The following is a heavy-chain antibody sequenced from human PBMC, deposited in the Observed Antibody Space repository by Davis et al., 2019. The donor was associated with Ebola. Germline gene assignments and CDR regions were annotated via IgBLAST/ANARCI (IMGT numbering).Heavy chain of an antibody. V-gene: IGHV1-2*02. D-gene: IGHD3-22*01. CDR3: ARVLYYYDSSGYYHYYYYGMDV. Sequence: ASVKVSCKASGYTFTGYYMHWVRQAPGQGLEWMGWINPNSGGTNYAQKFQGRVTMTRDTSISTAYMELSRLRSDDTAVYYCARVLYYYDSSGYYHYYYYGMDVWGQGTTVTVSS. CDR1: GYTFTGYY. J-gene: IGHJ6*02. CDR2: INPNSGGT.